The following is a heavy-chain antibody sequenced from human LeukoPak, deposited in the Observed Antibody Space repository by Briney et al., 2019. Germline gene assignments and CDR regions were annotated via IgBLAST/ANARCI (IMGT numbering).Heavy chain of an antibody. CDR1: GFTFSSYA. Sequence: GGSLRLSCAASGFTFSSYAMSWVRQAPGKGLEWVSAISGSGGSTYYADSVKSRFTISRDNSKNTLYLQMNSLRAEDTAVYYCARTIWSRYYFDYWGQGTLVTVSS. J-gene: IGHJ4*02. CDR2: ISGSGGST. V-gene: IGHV3-23*01. D-gene: IGHD1-7*01. CDR3: ARTIWSRYYFDY.